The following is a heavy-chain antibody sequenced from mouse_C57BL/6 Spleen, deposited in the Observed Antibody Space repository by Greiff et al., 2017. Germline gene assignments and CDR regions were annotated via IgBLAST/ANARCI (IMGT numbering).Heavy chain of an antibody. CDR3: ARVRITTVVERAFAY. D-gene: IGHD1-1*01. CDR2: INPYNGGT. V-gene: IGHV1-19*01. J-gene: IGHJ3*01. CDR1: GYTFTDYY. Sequence: VQLQQSGPVLVKPGASVKMSCKASGYTFTDYYMNWVKQSHGKSLEWIGVINPYNGGTSYNQKFKGKATLTVDKSSSTAYMELNSLTSEDSAVYYCARVRITTVVERAFAYWGQGTLVTVSA.